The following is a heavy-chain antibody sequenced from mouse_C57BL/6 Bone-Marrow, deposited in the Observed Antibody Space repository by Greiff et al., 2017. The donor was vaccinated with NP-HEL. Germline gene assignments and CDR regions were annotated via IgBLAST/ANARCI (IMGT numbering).Heavy chain of an antibody. Sequence: QVQLQPSGPELVKPGASVKISCKASGYSFTSYYIHWVQQRPGQGLEWIGWIYPGCGNTKYNEKFKGKATLTADTSSSTAYMQLSSLTSEDSAVYYCASEWLLLYAMDYWGQGTSVTVSS. D-gene: IGHD2-3*01. CDR2: IYPGCGNT. CDR3: ASEWLLLYAMDY. V-gene: IGHV1-66*01. CDR1: GYSFTSYY. J-gene: IGHJ4*01.